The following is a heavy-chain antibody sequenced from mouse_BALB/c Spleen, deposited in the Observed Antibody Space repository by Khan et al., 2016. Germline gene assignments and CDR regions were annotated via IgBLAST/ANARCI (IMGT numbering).Heavy chain of an antibody. D-gene: IGHD2-1*01. CDR3: ARSRANYRYAMDY. V-gene: IGHV14-3*02. Sequence: VQLQQSGAELVKPGASVKLSCTASGFNIKDTYMHWVKQRPEQGLEWIGRIDPANGNTKYDPKFQGKATITADTSSNTAYLQLSSLTSEDTAVYYCARSRANYRYAMDYWGQGTSVTVSS. CDR2: IDPANGNT. CDR1: GFNIKDTY. J-gene: IGHJ4*01.